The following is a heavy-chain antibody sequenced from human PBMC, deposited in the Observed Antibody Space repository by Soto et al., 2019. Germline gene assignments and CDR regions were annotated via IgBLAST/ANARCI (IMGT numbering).Heavy chain of an antibody. CDR2: ISAYNGNT. J-gene: IGHJ3*01. D-gene: IGHD2-15*01. V-gene: IGHV1-18*01. CDR1: GYTFTSYG. CDR3: ARDDLGYCSGGSCGALDV. Sequence: QVQLVQSGAEVKKPGASVKVSCKASGYTFTSYGIRWVRQAPGQGLEWMGRISAYNGNTNYAQKLQGRVTMTTATYTRTAYMELRGLGFDDTAVYYCARDDLGYCSGGSCGALDVWGQGTMVTVSS.